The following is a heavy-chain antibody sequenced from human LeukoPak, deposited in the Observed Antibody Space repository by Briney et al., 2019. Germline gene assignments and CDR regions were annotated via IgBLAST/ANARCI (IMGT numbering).Heavy chain of an antibody. Sequence: PGGSLRLSCAASGFTFSSYAMHWVRQAPGKGLEWVAVISYDGSNKYYADSVKGRFTISRDNSKNTLYLQMNSLRAEDTAVYYCARVSGSYLDFQHWGQGTLVTVSS. D-gene: IGHD3-10*01. CDR2: ISYDGSNK. J-gene: IGHJ1*01. CDR3: ARVSGSYLDFQH. V-gene: IGHV3-30*14. CDR1: GFTFSSYA.